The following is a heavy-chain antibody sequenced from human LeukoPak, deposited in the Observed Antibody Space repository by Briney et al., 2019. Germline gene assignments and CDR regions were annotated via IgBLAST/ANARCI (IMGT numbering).Heavy chain of an antibody. J-gene: IGHJ3*02. CDR2: ISAYNGNT. CDR1: GYTFTSYG. V-gene: IGHV1-18*01. Sequence: GASVKVSCKASGYTFTSYGISWVRQAPGQGLEWMGWISAYNGNTNYAQKLQGRVTMTTDTSTSTAHMELRSLRFDDTAVYYCARGYYYDSMIDAFDIWGQGTMVTVSS. CDR3: ARGYYYDSMIDAFDI. D-gene: IGHD3-22*01.